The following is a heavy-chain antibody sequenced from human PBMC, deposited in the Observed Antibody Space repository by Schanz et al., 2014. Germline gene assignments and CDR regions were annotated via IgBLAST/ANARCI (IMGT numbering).Heavy chain of an antibody. Sequence: VQLVESGGGLVKPGRSLRLSCAASGFTFSSYGMHWVRQAPGKGLEWVAIIWYDGSNKYYADSVKGRFTISRDNSKNTLFLQMSSLRAEDTAVYYCARDGDFDYWGQGTLDNVSS. V-gene: IGHV3-33*01. CDR1: GFTFSSYG. CDR3: ARDGDFDY. CDR2: IWYDGSNK. J-gene: IGHJ4*02.